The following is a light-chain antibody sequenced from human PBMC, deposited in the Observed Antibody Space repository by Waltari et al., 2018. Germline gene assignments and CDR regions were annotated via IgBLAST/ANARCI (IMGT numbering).Light chain of an antibody. Sequence: RASRWRTSGCFDWYHQKPAQAPSRLIYCASSSAAGIPDRFIGSGSGTDVTLTIIRLEPEDFAVYYCQQYGSSVMYTFGQGTKLELK. CDR2: CAS. J-gene: IGKJ2*01. CDR1: RWRTSGC. V-gene: IGKV3-20*01. CDR3: QQYGSSVMYT.